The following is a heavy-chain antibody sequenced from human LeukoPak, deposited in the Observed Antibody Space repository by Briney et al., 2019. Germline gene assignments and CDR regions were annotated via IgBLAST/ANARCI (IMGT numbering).Heavy chain of an antibody. CDR3: ARGGQLNWFDP. V-gene: IGHV4-59*01. CDR2: ISYSGST. Sequence: PSETLSLTCTVSGDSISSSYWSWIRQPPGKGLEWIGYISYSGSTSSNPSLRSRVTISVDTSKNQFSLRLTSVTAADTAMYYCARGGQLNWFDPWGQGTQVTVSS. J-gene: IGHJ5*02. D-gene: IGHD5-18*01. CDR1: GDSISSSY.